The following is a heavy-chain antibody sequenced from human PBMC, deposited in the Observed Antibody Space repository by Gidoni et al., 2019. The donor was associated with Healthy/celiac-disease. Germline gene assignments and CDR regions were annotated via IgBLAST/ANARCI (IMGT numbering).Heavy chain of an antibody. CDR1: GFTFSSYE. CDR3: ARERVGNYDSSGYYSYFDY. V-gene: IGHV3-48*03. J-gene: IGHJ4*02. D-gene: IGHD3-22*01. CDR2: IMSSGSTI. Sequence: EVQLVESGGGLVQPGGSLRLSCAASGFTFSSYEMNWVRQAPGKGLEWVSYIMSSGSTIYYADSVKGRFTISRDNAKNSLYLQMNSLRAEDTAVYYCARERVGNYDSSGYYSYFDYWGQGTLVTVSS.